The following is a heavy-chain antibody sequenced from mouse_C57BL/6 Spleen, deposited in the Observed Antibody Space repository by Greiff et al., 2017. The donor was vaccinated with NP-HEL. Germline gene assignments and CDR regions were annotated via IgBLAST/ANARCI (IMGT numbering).Heavy chain of an antibody. J-gene: IGHJ4*01. CDR3: ARGTTVVEGGMDY. Sequence: VQLHQPGAELVRPGTSVKLSCKASGYTFPSYWMHWVKQRPGQGLEWIGVIDPSDSYTNYNKKFKGKATLTVDTSSSTAYMQLSSLTSEDSAVYYCARGTTVVEGGMDYWGQGATVTVSS. D-gene: IGHD1-1*01. CDR1: GYTFPSYW. V-gene: IGHV1-59*01. CDR2: IDPSDSYT.